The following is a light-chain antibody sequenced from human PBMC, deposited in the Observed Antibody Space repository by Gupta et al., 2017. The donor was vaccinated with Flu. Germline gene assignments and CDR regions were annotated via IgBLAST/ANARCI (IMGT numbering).Light chain of an antibody. V-gene: IGKV4-1*01. CDR3: QQDDSAPQT. J-gene: IGKJ1*01. CDR1: QSVLYTSNNNNY. CDR2: WAS. Sequence: DIVMTQSPDSLAVSLGERATINCKSSQSVLYTSNNNNYLAWYQQKPGQPPKLLISWASSRGSGVPDRFSGSASGTXFTLTIXILHAEDVAVYYCQQDDSAPQTFGXGTKVEIK.